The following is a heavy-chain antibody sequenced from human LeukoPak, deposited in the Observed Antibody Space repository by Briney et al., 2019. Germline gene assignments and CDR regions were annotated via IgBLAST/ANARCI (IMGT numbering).Heavy chain of an antibody. V-gene: IGHV3-23*01. CDR2: ISGSGGST. D-gene: IGHD3-22*01. J-gene: IGHJ4*02. CDR3: AREILNYYDSSGYLDY. Sequence: GGSLRLSCAASGFTFSSYAMSWVRQAPGKGLEWVSAISGSGGSTYYADSVKGRFPISRDNSKNTLYLQMNSLRAEDTAVYYCAREILNYYDSSGYLDYWGQGTLVTVSS. CDR1: GFTFSSYA.